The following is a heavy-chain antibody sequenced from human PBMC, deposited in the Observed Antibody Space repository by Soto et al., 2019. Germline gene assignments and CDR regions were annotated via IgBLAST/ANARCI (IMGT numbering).Heavy chain of an antibody. J-gene: IGHJ6*02. CDR1: GYTFTSYA. D-gene: IGHD3-9*01. CDR3: ARAKKGRFDWLHYYYYGMDV. Sequence: ASVKVSCKASGYTFTSYAMHWVRQAPGQRLEWMGWINAGNGNTKYSQRFQGRVTITRDTSASTAYMELSSLRSEDTAVYYCARAKKGRFDWLHYYYYGMDVWGQGTTVTVSS. CDR2: INAGNGNT. V-gene: IGHV1-3*01.